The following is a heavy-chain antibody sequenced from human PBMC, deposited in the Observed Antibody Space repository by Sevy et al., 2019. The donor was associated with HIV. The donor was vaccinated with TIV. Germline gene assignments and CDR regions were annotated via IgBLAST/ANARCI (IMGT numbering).Heavy chain of an antibody. V-gene: IGHV3-30*04. Sequence: GGSLRLSCAASGFPFGSYSMHWVRHAAGKGLEWVAVISYDGDNKLYADSVKGRFTISRYNSKGTLYLVMNSLRTEDTAVYFCARDPPDYPSYYYLYGLDAWGQGTTVTVSS. CDR1: GFPFGSYS. J-gene: IGHJ6*02. D-gene: IGHD4-17*01. CDR3: ARDPPDYPSYYYLYGLDA. CDR2: ISYDGDNK.